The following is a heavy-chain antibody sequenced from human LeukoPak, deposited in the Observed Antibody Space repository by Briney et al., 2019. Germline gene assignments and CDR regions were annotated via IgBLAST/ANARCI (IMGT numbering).Heavy chain of an antibody. J-gene: IGHJ3*01. CDR1: GVSISSSY. D-gene: IGHD3-10*01. V-gene: IGHV4-59*01. CDR2: IYYSGNT. CDR3: ARDTMVNYGLDV. Sequence: PSETLSLTCTVSGVSISSSYWSWIRQPPGKGLEWIGYIYYSGNTNHNPSLKSRVTMSVNTSKNQFSLKLSSVTAADTAAYYCARDTMVNYGLDVWGQGTMVTVSS.